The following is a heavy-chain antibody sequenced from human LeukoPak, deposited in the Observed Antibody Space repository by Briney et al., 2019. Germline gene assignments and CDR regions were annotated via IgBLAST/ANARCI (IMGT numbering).Heavy chain of an antibody. CDR3: ARGSSLPLDY. CDR1: GGSISSYY. CDR2: IYYSGST. Sequence: PSETLSLTCTVSGGSISSYYWSWIRQPPGKGLEWIGYIYYSGSTNYNPSLKSRVTISVDTSKNQFSLKLSSVTAADTAVYYCARGSSLPLDYWGQGTLVTVSS. V-gene: IGHV4-59*01. J-gene: IGHJ4*02. D-gene: IGHD6-13*01.